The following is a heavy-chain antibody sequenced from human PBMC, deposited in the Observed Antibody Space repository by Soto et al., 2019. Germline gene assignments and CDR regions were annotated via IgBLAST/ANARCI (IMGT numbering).Heavy chain of an antibody. CDR3: AREKDRGYGMDV. Sequence: GGSLRLSCAASGFTVSSNYMSWVRQAPGKGLEWVSVIYSGGSTYYADSVKGRFTISRDNSKNTLYLQMNSLRAEDTAVYYCAREKDRGYGMDVWGQGTTVTVSS. V-gene: IGHV3-53*01. CDR2: IYSGGST. J-gene: IGHJ6*02. D-gene: IGHD2-15*01. CDR1: GFTVSSNY.